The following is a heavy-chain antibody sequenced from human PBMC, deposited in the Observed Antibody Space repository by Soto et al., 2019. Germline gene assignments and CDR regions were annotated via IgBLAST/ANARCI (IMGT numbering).Heavy chain of an antibody. V-gene: IGHV4-34*01. Sequence: PSETLSLTCAVYGGSFSGYYWSWIRQPPGKGLEWIGEINHSGSTNYNPSLKSRVTISVDTSKNQFSLNLRSVTAADTAGYYFGRVRRVAAAGKRYYYNGIEVWRKGTTVTVAS. D-gene: IGHD6-13*01. J-gene: IGHJ6*04. CDR2: INHSGST. CDR1: GGSFSGYY. CDR3: GRVRRVAAAGKRYYYNGIEV.